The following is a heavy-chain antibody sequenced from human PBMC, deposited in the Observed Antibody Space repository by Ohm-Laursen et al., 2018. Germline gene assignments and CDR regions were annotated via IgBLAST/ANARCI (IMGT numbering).Heavy chain of an antibody. CDR3: ARVTNLGSSGWHAFDI. CDR1: GGAISSYY. Sequence: SDTLSLTCPVSGGAISSYYWSWIRQPPGKGLEWIGYIYYSGSTNYNPSLKSRVTISVDTSKNQFSLKLSSVTAADTAVYYCARVTNLGSSGWHAFDIWGQGTMVTVSS. J-gene: IGHJ3*02. V-gene: IGHV4-59*07. D-gene: IGHD6-19*01. CDR2: IYYSGST.